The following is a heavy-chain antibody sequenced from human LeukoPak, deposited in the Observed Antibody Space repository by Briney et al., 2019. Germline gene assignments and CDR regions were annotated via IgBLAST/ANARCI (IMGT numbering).Heavy chain of an antibody. J-gene: IGHJ3*02. CDR3: AKLMSSSWFSHDAFDI. Sequence: PGGSLRLSCAASGFTFSSYDMSWVRQAPGKGLEWVSAISGSGGSTYYADSVKGRFTISRDNSNDTLYLQMNSLRAEDTAVYYCAKLMSSSWFSHDAFDIWGQGTMVTVSS. D-gene: IGHD6-13*01. V-gene: IGHV3-23*01. CDR1: GFTFSSYD. CDR2: ISGSGGST.